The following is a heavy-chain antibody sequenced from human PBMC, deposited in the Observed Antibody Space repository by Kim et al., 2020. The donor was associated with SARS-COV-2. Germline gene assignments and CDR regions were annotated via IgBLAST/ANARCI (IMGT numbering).Heavy chain of an antibody. V-gene: IGHV4-30-2*05. Sequence: NPAPRSRVTISVDTSKNQFSLKLSSVTAADTAVYYCARQDDYYGSGSLGYWGQGTLVTVSS. CDR3: ARQDDYYGSGSLGY. J-gene: IGHJ4*02. D-gene: IGHD3-10*01.